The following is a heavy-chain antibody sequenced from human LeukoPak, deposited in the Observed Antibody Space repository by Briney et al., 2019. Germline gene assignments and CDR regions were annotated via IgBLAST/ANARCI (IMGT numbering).Heavy chain of an antibody. D-gene: IGHD6-13*01. CDR3: ARDTGYSSS. J-gene: IGHJ4*02. CDR1: GFTFSSYS. Sequence: GGSLRLSCAASGFTFSSYSMNWVRQAPGKGLEWVSYISSSSSTIYYADSVKGRFTISRDNAKNSLYLQTNSLRAEDTAVYYCARDTGYSSSWGQGTLVTVSS. V-gene: IGHV3-48*01. CDR2: ISSSSSTI.